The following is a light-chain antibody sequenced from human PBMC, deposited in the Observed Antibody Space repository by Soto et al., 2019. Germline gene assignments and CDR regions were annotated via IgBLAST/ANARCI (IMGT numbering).Light chain of an antibody. CDR3: QQYGSSPRT. J-gene: IGKJ1*01. Sequence: EIVLTQSPGTLSLSPGERATLSCRASQSVSSSYLAWYQQKPGQAPRLLIYGASSRATGIPDRFSGSGSGTDFTLTISRLESEDFAGYYCQQYGSSPRTFGRGTKVETK. V-gene: IGKV3-20*01. CDR1: QSVSSSY. CDR2: GAS.